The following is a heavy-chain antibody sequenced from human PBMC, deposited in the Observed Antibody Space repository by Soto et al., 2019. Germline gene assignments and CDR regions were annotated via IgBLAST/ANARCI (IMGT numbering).Heavy chain of an antibody. CDR3: ARTRGSYNWFDP. Sequence: SETLSLTCTVSGDSISSTSYYWAWIRQPPGKGLEWIGSIYYSGTTIYNPSLKSRLTISGDTSKNQFSLNLSSVTAADTAVYYCARTRGSYNWFDPWGQGTLVTVS. D-gene: IGHD1-26*01. J-gene: IGHJ5*02. V-gene: IGHV4-39*01. CDR2: IYYSGTT. CDR1: GDSISSTSYY.